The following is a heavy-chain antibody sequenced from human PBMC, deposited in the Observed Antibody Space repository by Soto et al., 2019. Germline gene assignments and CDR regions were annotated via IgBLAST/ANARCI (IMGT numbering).Heavy chain of an antibody. D-gene: IGHD5-12*01. CDR1: GFTFSSYA. V-gene: IGHV3-23*01. CDR2: ISGSGGST. CDR3: VKSLRATGVYYYGMDV. Sequence: EVQLLESGGGLVQPGGSLRLSCAASGFTFSSYAMSWVRQAPGKGLEWVSAISGSGGSTYYADSVKGRFTISRDNSKNTLYLQMNSLRAEDTAVYYCVKSLRATGVYYYGMDVWGQGTTVTVSS. J-gene: IGHJ6*02.